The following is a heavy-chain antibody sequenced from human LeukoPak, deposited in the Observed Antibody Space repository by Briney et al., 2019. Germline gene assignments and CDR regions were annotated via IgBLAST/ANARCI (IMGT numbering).Heavy chain of an antibody. V-gene: IGHV3-23*01. Sequence: GGSLRLSCAASGITFSGSGMSWVRQAPGKGLEWVSTISGSGSNTHYADSVKGRFTISRDNAKNTLYLQTNSLRAEDTAVYYCARDGRKYYYGSGSSPFDIWGQGTMVTVSS. D-gene: IGHD3-10*01. CDR3: ARDGRKYYYGSGSSPFDI. CDR2: ISGSGSNT. CDR1: GITFSGSG. J-gene: IGHJ3*02.